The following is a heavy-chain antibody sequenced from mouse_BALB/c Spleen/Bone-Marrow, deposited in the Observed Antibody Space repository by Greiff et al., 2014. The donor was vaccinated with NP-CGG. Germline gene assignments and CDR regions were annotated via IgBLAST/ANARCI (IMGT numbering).Heavy chain of an antibody. CDR3: ARSDGYRTMDY. CDR1: GYAFSSSW. V-gene: IGHV1-82*01. D-gene: IGHD2-3*01. Sequence: VQLVESGPELVEPGASVKISCKASGYAFSSSWMNWVKQRPGQGLEWIGRIYPGDGDTNYNGKFKGKATLTADKSSSTAYMQLSSLTSVDSAVYFCARSDGYRTMDYWGQGTSVTVSS. CDR2: IYPGDGDT. J-gene: IGHJ4*01.